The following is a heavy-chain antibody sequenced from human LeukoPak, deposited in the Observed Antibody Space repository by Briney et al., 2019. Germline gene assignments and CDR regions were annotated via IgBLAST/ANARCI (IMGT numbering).Heavy chain of an antibody. CDR2: ISYDGSNK. CDR1: GFTFSSYA. Sequence: PGGSLRLSCAASGFTFSSYAMHWVRQAPGKGLEWVAVISYDGSNKYYADSVKGRFTISRDNSKNTLYLQMNSLRAEDTAVYYCASVQGPGSRKDFWGQGTLVTVSS. J-gene: IGHJ4*02. CDR3: ASVQGPGSRKDF. D-gene: IGHD2-15*01. V-gene: IGHV3-30*04.